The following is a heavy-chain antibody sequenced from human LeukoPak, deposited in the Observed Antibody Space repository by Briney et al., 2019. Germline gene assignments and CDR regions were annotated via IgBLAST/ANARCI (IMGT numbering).Heavy chain of an antibody. D-gene: IGHD1-26*01. CDR3: ARGRYGGYGYYYYGMDV. CDR1: GGSFSGYY. CDR2: INHSGST. Sequence: SETLSLTCAVYGGSFSGYYWSWTRQPPGKGLEWIGEINHSGSTNYNPSLKSRVTISVDTSKNQFSLKLSSVTAADTAVYYCARGRYGGYGYYYYGMDVWGKGTTVTVSS. V-gene: IGHV4-34*01. J-gene: IGHJ6*04.